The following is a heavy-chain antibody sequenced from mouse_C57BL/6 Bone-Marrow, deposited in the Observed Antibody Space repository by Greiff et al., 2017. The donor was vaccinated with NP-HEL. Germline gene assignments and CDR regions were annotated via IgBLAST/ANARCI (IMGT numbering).Heavy chain of an antibody. CDR1: GYTFTSYG. Sequence: QVQLKESGAELARPGASVKLSCKASGYTFTSYGISWVKQRTGQGLEWIGEIYPRSGNTYYNEKFKGKATLTADKSSSTAYMELRRLTSEDSAVYCCAREDGSWYFDVWGTGTTVTVSS. J-gene: IGHJ1*03. CDR2: IYPRSGNT. V-gene: IGHV1-81*01. D-gene: IGHD2-3*01. CDR3: AREDGSWYFDV.